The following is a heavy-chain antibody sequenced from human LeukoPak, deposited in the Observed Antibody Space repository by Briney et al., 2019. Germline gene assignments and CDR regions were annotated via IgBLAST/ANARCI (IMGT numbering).Heavy chain of an antibody. V-gene: IGHV3-30*02. CDR2: IRYDGSNK. Sequence: GSLRLSCAASGFVFSSYAIHWVRQAPGKGLEWVAFIRYDGSNKYYADSVKGRFTISRDNSKNTLPLQMNSLRAEDTAVYYCARVLSSAYYAPFDYWGQGTLVTVSS. J-gene: IGHJ4*02. D-gene: IGHD3-22*01. CDR3: ARVLSSAYYAPFDY. CDR1: GFVFSSYA.